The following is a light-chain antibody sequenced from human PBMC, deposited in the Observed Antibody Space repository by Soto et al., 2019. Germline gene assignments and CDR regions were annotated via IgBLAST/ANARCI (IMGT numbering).Light chain of an antibody. CDR1: SGHSDYA. Sequence: QLVLTQSPSASASLGASVKLTCTLSSGHSDYAIAWHQQQPQKGPRYLMKLNSDDSHIMGDGIPDRFSGSSSGAERYLTISSLQSEDEADYYCQTWGTGIQVFGGGTKLTVL. J-gene: IGLJ2*01. CDR2: LNSDDSH. CDR3: QTWGTGIQV. V-gene: IGLV4-69*01.